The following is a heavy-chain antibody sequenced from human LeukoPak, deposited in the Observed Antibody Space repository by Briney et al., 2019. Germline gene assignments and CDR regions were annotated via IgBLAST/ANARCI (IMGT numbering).Heavy chain of an antibody. CDR1: GFTFSSYA. Sequence: GGSLRLSCAASGFTFSSYAMSWVRQAPGKGLEWVSAISGSGGSTYYADSVKGRFTISRGNSKNTLYLQMNSLRAEDTAVYYCAKDLMGYYDSSGPVGDYWGQGTLVTVSS. CDR3: AKDLMGYYDSSGPVGDY. V-gene: IGHV3-23*01. D-gene: IGHD3-22*01. CDR2: ISGSGGST. J-gene: IGHJ4*02.